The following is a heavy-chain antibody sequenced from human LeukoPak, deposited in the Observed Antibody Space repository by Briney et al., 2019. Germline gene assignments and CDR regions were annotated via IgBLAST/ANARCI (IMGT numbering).Heavy chain of an antibody. Sequence: SETLSLTCAVSGGSISSGDYYWSWIRQPPGKGLEWFGYIYYSGSTYYNPSRKVPVTVSVDTSKNQFSLKLSSVTAADRAVYYCAREGIAAAGPFFDYWGQGTLVSVSS. D-gene: IGHD6-13*01. CDR2: IYYSGST. CDR3: AREGIAAAGPFFDY. CDR1: GGSISSGDYY. V-gene: IGHV4-30-4*08. J-gene: IGHJ4*02.